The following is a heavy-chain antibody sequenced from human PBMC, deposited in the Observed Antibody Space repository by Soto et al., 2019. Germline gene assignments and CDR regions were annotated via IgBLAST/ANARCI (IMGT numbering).Heavy chain of an antibody. D-gene: IGHD5-18*01. CDR2: INPNSGGT. CDR3: ARDLGYSYGYGFDY. J-gene: IGHJ4*02. Sequence: ASVKVSCKASGYTFTGHYMHWVRQAPGQGLEWMGWINPNSGGTNYAQKFQGWVTMTRDTSISTAYMELSRLRSDDTAVYYCARDLGYSYGYGFDYWGQGTLVTVS. V-gene: IGHV1-2*04. CDR1: GYTFTGHY.